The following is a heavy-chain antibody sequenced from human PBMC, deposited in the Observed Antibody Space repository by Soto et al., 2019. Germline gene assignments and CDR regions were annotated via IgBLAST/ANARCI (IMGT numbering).Heavy chain of an antibody. CDR1: RGSISSGGYY. Sequence: PSETLSLTCTVSRGSISSGGYYWSWIRQHPRKGLEWIGYIYYSGSTYYNPSLKSRVTISVDTSKNQCSLKLSSVTAADTAVYYCARDLGFWSGYPDNYGMDVWGQGTTVTVSS. CDR3: ARDLGFWSGYPDNYGMDV. D-gene: IGHD3-3*01. CDR2: IYYSGST. J-gene: IGHJ6*02. V-gene: IGHV4-31*03.